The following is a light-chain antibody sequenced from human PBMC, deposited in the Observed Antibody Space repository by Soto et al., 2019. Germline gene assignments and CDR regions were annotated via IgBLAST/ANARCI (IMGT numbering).Light chain of an antibody. CDR3: QQYVSSPRT. CDR1: QSVSSSY. Sequence: EIVLTQSPGTLSLSPGERATLSCRASQSVSSSYLAWYQQKPGQAPRLLIYAASSRATCIPDRFSGSGSGTDFTLTISRLEPEDCAVYYCQQYVSSPRTFGQGTKVEIK. CDR2: AAS. J-gene: IGKJ1*01. V-gene: IGKV3-20*01.